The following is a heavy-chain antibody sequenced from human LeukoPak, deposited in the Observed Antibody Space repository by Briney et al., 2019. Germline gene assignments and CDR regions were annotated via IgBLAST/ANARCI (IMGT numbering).Heavy chain of an antibody. CDR2: INIAVSST. CDR3: ARAGGDCSSTSCYSIPLDY. V-gene: IGHV3-74*01. D-gene: IGHD2-2*01. CDR1: GFTFSSYW. Sequence: PGGSLRLSCAASGFTFSSYWMHWVRQTPGEGLVWVSRINIAVSSTSYADSVKGRFTISRDNAKNTLYLQMNSLRAEDTAVYYCARAGGDCSSTSCYSIPLDYWGQGTLVTVSS. J-gene: IGHJ4*02.